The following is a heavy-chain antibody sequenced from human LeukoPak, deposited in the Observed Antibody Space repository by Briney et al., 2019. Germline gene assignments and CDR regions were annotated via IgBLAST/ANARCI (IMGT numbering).Heavy chain of an antibody. D-gene: IGHD3-10*01. J-gene: IGHJ4*02. CDR2: ISAYNGNT. V-gene: IGHV1-18*01. CDR1: GYTFTSYG. CDR3: ARDRPPNYYGSGSYYNGDY. Sequence: ASVKVSCKASGYTFTSYGISWVRQAPGQELEWMGWISAYNGNTNYAQKLQGRVTMTTDTSTSTAYMELRSLRSDDTAVYYCARDRPPNYYGSGSYYNGDYWGQGTLVTVSS.